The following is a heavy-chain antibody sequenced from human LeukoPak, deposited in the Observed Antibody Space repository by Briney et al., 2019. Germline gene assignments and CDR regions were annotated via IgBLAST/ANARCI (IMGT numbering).Heavy chain of an antibody. CDR3: ARASLPRTYSSGWYYFDY. Sequence: GGSLRLSCAASGFTFSSYSINWVRQAPGKGLEWVSYIDSSSSTIYYADSVKGRFTISRDNSKNTLYLQMNSLRTEDSAVYYCARASLPRTYSSGWYYFDYWGQGTLVTVSS. CDR1: GFTFSSYS. J-gene: IGHJ4*02. D-gene: IGHD6-19*01. CDR2: IDSSSSTI. V-gene: IGHV3-48*01.